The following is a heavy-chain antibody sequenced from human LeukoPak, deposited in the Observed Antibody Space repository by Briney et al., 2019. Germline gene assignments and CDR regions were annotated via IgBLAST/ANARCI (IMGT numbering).Heavy chain of an antibody. J-gene: IGHJ5*02. CDR1: GYSISSGYY. CDR2: IYYSGST. CDR3: ARTGTYYDSSGPFDP. V-gene: IGHV4-38-2*02. D-gene: IGHD3-22*01. Sequence: SETLSLTCTVSGYSISSGYYWGWIRQPPGKGLEWIGSIYYSGSTYYNPSLKSRVTISVDTSKNQFSLKLSSVTAADTAVYYCARTGTYYDSSGPFDPWGQGTLVTVSS.